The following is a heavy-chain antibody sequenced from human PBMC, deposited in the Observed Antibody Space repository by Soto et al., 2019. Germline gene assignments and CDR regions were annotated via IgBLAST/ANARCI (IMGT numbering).Heavy chain of an antibody. J-gene: IGHJ4*02. Sequence: PSETLSLTCTFSGCSLSSYYWSWIRQPPGKGLECIGYIYYSGSTNYNPSLKSRVTISVDTSKNQFSLKLSSVTAADTAVYYCARNYGDYVDYWGQGTLVTVSS. D-gene: IGHD4-17*01. V-gene: IGHV4-59*08. CDR2: IYYSGST. CDR1: GCSLSSYY. CDR3: ARNYGDYVDY.